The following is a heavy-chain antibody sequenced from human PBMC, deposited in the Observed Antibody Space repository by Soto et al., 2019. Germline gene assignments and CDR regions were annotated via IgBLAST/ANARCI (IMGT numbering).Heavy chain of an antibody. Sequence: SETLSLTCAVYGGSFSGYYWNWIRQPPGKGLEWIGEINHSGSTNYNPSLKSRVTISVDTSKNQFSLKLSSVTAADTAVYYCARFDFWRGYYRAHLGYYGMDVWGQGTTVTVSS. CDR1: GGSFSGYY. J-gene: IGHJ6*02. CDR3: ARFDFWRGYYRAHLGYYGMDV. V-gene: IGHV4-34*01. D-gene: IGHD3-3*01. CDR2: INHSGST.